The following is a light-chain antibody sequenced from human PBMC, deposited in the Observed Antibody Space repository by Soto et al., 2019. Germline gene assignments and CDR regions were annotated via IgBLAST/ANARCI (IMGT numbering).Light chain of an antibody. CDR3: CSYAGSPYV. Sequence: QSALTQPHSVSASPGQSVAISCTGTSSDVGGYNYVSWYQQHPGKAPKLMIYDVTKRPSGVPDRFSGSKSGNTASLTISGLQAEDEADYYCCSYAGSPYVFGTGTKLTVL. CDR1: SSDVGGYNY. CDR2: DVT. J-gene: IGLJ1*01. V-gene: IGLV2-11*01.